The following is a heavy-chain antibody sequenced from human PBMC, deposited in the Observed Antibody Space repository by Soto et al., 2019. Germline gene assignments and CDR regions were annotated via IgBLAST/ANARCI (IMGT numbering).Heavy chain of an antibody. D-gene: IGHD3-3*01. V-gene: IGHV3-23*01. CDR1: GFTFSTYA. CDR2: ISTSGGST. Sequence: GGSLRLSCAASGFTFSTYAMTWVRQAPGKGLEWVSTISTSGGSTHYADSVKGRFTISRDNSNNTLYLEMNSLRPEDTAVYYCAKDLALGFWSGNYYFDHWGQGTLVTVSS. J-gene: IGHJ4*02. CDR3: AKDLALGFWSGNYYFDH.